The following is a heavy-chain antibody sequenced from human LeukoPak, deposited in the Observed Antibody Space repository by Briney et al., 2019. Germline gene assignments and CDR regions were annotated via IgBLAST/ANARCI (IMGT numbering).Heavy chain of an antibody. J-gene: IGHJ3*02. Sequence: PGGSLRLSCAASVFTFSSYSMNWVRQAPGKGLEWVSSISSSSYIYYADSVKGRFTISRDNAKNSLYLQMNSLRAEDTAVYYCARDRVVKGLVGAFDIWGQGTMVTVSS. D-gene: IGHD3-3*01. V-gene: IGHV3-21*01. CDR3: ARDRVVKGLVGAFDI. CDR1: VFTFSSYS. CDR2: ISSSSYI.